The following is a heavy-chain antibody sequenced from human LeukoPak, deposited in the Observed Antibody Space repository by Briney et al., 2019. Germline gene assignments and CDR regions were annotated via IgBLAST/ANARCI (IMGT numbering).Heavy chain of an antibody. CDR1: GLTLSSYW. CDR2: INIDGSST. CDR3: ASGYSGYGVGY. J-gene: IGHJ4*02. Sequence: GGSLRLSCEAPGLTLSSYWLHWVRQAPGKGLVWVSRINIDGSSTTYADSVKGRFTISRDNAKNTLYLQMNSLRAEDTAVYYCASGYSGYGVGYWGQGTLVTVSS. D-gene: IGHD5-12*01. V-gene: IGHV3-74*01.